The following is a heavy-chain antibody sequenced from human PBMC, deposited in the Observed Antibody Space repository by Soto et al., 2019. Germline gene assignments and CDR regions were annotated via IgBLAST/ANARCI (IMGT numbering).Heavy chain of an antibody. J-gene: IGHJ3*02. CDR2: INPNSGGT. V-gene: IGHV1-2*02. Sequence: ASVKVSCKASGYTFTGYYMHWVRQAPGQGPEWMGWINPNSGGTNYAQKFQGRVTMTRDTSISTAYMELSRLRSDDTAVYYCARDRYDFWSGYSGAFDIWGQGTMVTVSS. D-gene: IGHD3-3*01. CDR3: ARDRYDFWSGYSGAFDI. CDR1: GYTFTGYY.